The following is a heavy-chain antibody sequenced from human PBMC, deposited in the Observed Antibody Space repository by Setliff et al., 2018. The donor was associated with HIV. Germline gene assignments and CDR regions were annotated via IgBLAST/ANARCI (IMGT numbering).Heavy chain of an antibody. J-gene: IGHJ5*02. CDR3: ARNYYDVWSLSFGGWFDP. D-gene: IGHD3-3*01. Sequence: ASVKVSCKASGYTFTTYAMSWVRQAPGQGPEWMGWINTNTGNPSYAQGFTGRFVFSLDTSVSTAYLQISSLKAEDTAVYYCARNYYDVWSLSFGGWFDPWGQGTQVTV. V-gene: IGHV7-4-1*02. CDR1: GYTFTTYA. CDR2: INTNTGNP.